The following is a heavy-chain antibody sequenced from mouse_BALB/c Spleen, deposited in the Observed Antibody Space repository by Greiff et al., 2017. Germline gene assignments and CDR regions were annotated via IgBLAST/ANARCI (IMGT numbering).Heavy chain of an antibody. V-gene: IGHV5-12-2*01. CDR3: ARTGDGYYTWFAY. D-gene: IGHD2-3*01. Sequence: DVMLVESGGGLVQPGGSLKLSCAASGFTFSSYTMSWVRQTPEKRLEWVAYISNGGGSTYYPDTVKGRFTISRDNAKNTLYLQMSSLKSEDTAMYYCARTGDGYYTWFAYWGQGTLVTVSA. J-gene: IGHJ3*01. CDR1: GFTFSSYT. CDR2: ISNGGGST.